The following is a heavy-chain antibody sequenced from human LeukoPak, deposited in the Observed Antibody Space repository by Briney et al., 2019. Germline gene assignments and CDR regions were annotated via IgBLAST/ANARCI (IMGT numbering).Heavy chain of an antibody. D-gene: IGHD6-19*01. Sequence: GGSLRLSCAASGFTFSSYDMHWVRQAPGKGLEWVALVSSGGSNKYYADSVKGRFTISRDNSKNTLYLEMNSLRVEDTDVYYCARGPIYTSGWYYYYYMDVWGKGTTVTISS. CDR3: ARGPIYTSGWYYYYYMDV. CDR2: VSSGGSNK. V-gene: IGHV3-30*04. CDR1: GFTFSSYD. J-gene: IGHJ6*03.